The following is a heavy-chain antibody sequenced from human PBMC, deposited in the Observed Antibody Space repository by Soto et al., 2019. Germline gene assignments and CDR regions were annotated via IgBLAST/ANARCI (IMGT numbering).Heavy chain of an antibody. V-gene: IGHV6-1*01. D-gene: IGHD6-19*01. CDR3: ARVNRGWFLGDYYCGMDV. CDR2: TYYRSRWQT. CDR1: GDSVSSNSAA. J-gene: IGHJ6*02. Sequence: SQTLSLTCAISGDSVSSNSAAWSWIRQSPSRGLEWLGRTYYRSRWQTDYSVSVKSRISVNPDTSKNQFSLHLNSVTPEDTAVYYCARVNRGWFLGDYYCGMDVWGQGTTVTVAS.